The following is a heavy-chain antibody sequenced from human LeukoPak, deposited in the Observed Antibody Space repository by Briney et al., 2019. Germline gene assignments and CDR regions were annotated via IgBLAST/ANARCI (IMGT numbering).Heavy chain of an antibody. V-gene: IGHV5-51*01. CDR3: ARVSFLGSYADAFDI. D-gene: IGHD1-26*01. J-gene: IGHJ3*02. CDR1: GYSFTSYW. CDR2: IYPGDSDT. Sequence: GESLKISCKGSGYSFTSYWIGWVRQMPGKGLEWMGIIYPGDSDTRYSPSFQGQVTNSADKSISTAYLQWSSLKASDTAMYYCARVSFLGSYADAFDIWGQGTMVTDSS.